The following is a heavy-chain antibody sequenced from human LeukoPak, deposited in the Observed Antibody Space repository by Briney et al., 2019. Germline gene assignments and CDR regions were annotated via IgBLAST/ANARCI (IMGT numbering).Heavy chain of an antibody. V-gene: IGHV1-69*04. D-gene: IGHD1-26*01. J-gene: IGHJ4*02. Sequence: GSSVKVSCKASGGTFSSYAISWVRQAPGQGLEWMGRIIPILGIANYAQKFQGRVTITADKSTSTAYMELSSLRSEDTAVYYCATQARVGAPANCDYWGQGTLVTVSS. CDR1: GGTFSSYA. CDR3: ATQARVGAPANCDY. CDR2: IIPILGIA.